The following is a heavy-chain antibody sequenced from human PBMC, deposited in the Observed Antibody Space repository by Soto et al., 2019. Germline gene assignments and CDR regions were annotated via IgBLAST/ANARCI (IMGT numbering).Heavy chain of an antibody. D-gene: IGHD5-12*01. CDR1: GGSVSSGAYY. CDR2: IYYSGST. Sequence: SETLSLTCTVSGGSVSSGAYYWTWIRQRPGRGLEWIGYIYYSGSTYYSPSLKSRLSISLDTSKNQFSLRLSSVTAADTAMYYCARARLRAVYAFDIWGQGTMVTVSS. CDR3: ARARLRAVYAFDI. V-gene: IGHV4-31*03. J-gene: IGHJ3*02.